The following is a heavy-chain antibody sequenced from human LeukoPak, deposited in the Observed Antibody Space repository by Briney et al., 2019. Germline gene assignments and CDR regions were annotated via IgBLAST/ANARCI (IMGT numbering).Heavy chain of an antibody. CDR3: ARVTWLRLPDY. J-gene: IGHJ4*02. V-gene: IGHV4-61*01. CDR2: IYYSGST. CDR1: GGAVSSGSYY. Sequence: SETLSLTCTVTGGAVSSGSYYWSWIRQPPGKGLEWIGYIYYSGSTNYNPSLKSRVSISVDTSKNQFSLKLSSVTAADTAVYYCARVTWLRLPDYWGQGTLVTVSS. D-gene: IGHD5-12*01.